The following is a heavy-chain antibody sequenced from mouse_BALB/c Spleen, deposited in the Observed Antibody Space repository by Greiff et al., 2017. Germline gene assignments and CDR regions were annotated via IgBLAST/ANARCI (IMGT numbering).Heavy chain of an antibody. D-gene: IGHD1-1*01. CDR3: ARRFIYYYGSSYLYYFDY. J-gene: IGHJ2*01. CDR2: IDPANGNT. CDR1: GFNIKDTY. V-gene: IGHV14-3*02. Sequence: EVQVVESGAELVKPGASVKLSCTASGFNIKDTYMHWVKQRPEQGLEWIGRIDPANGNTKYDPKFQGKATITADTSSNTAYLQLSSLTSEDTAVYYCARRFIYYYGSSYLYYFDYWGQGTTLTVSS.